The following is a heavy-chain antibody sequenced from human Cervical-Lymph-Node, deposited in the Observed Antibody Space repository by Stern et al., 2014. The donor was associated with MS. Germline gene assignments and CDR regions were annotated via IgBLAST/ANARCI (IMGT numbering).Heavy chain of an antibody. V-gene: IGHV4-61*02. CDR1: GGSISSGSYY. CDR2: IQTSGST. J-gene: IGHJ2*01. Sequence: QVQLQESGPGLVKPSQTLSLTCTVSGGSISSGSYYWSWIRQPAGKGLEWIGRIQTSGSTNYSPSLRSRATISLATTKTQFPITENSGTAADTAVYYCASQRFLESIYWYFDLWGRGTLVTVSS. CDR3: ASQRFLESIYWYFDL. D-gene: IGHD3-3*01.